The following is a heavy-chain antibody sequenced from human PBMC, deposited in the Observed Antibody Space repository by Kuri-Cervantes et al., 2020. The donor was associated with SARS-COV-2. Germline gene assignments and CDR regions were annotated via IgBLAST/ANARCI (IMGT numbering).Heavy chain of an antibody. V-gene: IGHV1-58*01. D-gene: IGHD2-15*01. Sequence: SVKVSCKASGFTFTSSAVQWVRQARGQRLEWIGWIVVGSGNTNYAQKFQERVTITRDMSTSTAYMELSSLRSEDTAVYYCGRVPPFIDIVVVVAATPGGGPGYFQHWGQGTLVTVSS. CDR2: IVVGSGNT. J-gene: IGHJ1*01. CDR1: GFTFTSSA. CDR3: GRVPPFIDIVVVVAATPGGGPGYFQH.